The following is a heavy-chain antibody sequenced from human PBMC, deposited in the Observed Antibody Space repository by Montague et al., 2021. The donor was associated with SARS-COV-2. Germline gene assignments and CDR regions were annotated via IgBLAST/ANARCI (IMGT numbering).Heavy chain of an antibody. Sequence: SETLSLTCTVSGASINNRSYYWGRHPQPPAQEHMSIRSKYYSSNPNSTLTLKIPVTISADTYKIQLSLKLSSVSAADTAVYSCATLPASITIFGVGRGYYIDDWGQGTLVIVSS. CDR2: KYYSSNP. CDR1: GASINNRSYY. CDR3: ATLPASITIFGVGRGYYIDD. J-gene: IGHJ4*02. D-gene: IGHD3-3*01. V-gene: IGHV4-39*01.